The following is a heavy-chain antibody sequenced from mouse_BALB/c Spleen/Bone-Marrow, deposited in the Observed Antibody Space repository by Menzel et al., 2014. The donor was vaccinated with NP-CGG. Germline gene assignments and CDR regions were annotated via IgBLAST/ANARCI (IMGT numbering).Heavy chain of an antibody. CDR3: ARDRAYGNWYFDV. J-gene: IGHJ1*01. CDR1: GFSLXNYG. CDR2: IGTGRGT. Sequence: QVQLQQSGPGLVAPSQSLSITCTVSGFSLXNYGVHWVRQPPGKGLEWLGVIGTGRGTNYNSALMSRLSISKDNSKSQVFLKMNSLQTDDTAMYYCARDRAYGNWYFDVWGAGTTVTVSS. D-gene: IGHD2-1*01. V-gene: IGHV2-9*02.